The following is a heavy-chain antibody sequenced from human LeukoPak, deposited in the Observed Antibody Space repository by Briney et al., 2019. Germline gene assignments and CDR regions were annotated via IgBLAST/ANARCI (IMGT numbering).Heavy chain of an antibody. V-gene: IGHV4-39*01. CDR3: ARPSYMGYCSRSTCNREAFDV. J-gene: IGHJ3*01. D-gene: IGHD2-2*01. CDR2: IFYSGTT. CDR1: GGSISTNHYN. Sequence: KASETLSLTCTVSGGSISTNHYNWGWIRQPPGKGLEWIGSIFYSGTTYHNPSLKNRVSISVDTSRRQLSLQLTSVTAADTAVYYCARPSYMGYCSRSTCNREAFDVWGQGTVVTVS.